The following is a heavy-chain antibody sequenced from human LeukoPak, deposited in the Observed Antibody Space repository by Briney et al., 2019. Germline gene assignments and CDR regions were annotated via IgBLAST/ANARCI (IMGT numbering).Heavy chain of an antibody. D-gene: IGHD6-6*01. V-gene: IGHV3-30*01. J-gene: IGHJ4*02. CDR1: GFTFSSYA. Sequence: PGGSLRLSCAASGFTFSSYAMHWVRQPPGKGLEWVAVISYDGSNKYYADSVKGRFTISRDNSKNTLYLQMNSLRAEDTAVYYCARGSHYFDYWGQGTLVTVSS. CDR3: ARGSHYFDY. CDR2: ISYDGSNK.